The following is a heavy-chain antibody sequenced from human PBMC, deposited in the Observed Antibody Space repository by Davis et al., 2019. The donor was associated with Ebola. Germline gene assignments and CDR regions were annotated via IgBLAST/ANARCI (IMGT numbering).Heavy chain of an antibody. J-gene: IGHJ6*04. CDR2: IKQDGSEK. CDR3: ARDTSCTTTSCYVHYSGLDV. D-gene: IGHD2-2*01. V-gene: IGHV3-7*01. CDR1: GFTFSSYA. Sequence: GESLKISCAASGFTFSSYAMSWVRQAPGKGLEWVANIKQDGSEKYYVDSVKGRFTISRDNAKNSLYLQMNSLRAEDTAVYYCARDTSCTTTSCYVHYSGLDVWGKGTTVTVSS.